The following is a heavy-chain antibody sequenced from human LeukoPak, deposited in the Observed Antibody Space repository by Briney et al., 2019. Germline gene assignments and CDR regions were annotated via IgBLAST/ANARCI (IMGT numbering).Heavy chain of an antibody. V-gene: IGHV2-5*02. CDR1: GFSLSTSGVG. J-gene: IGHJ5*02. CDR3: AHVPRDYDFWSGYFPRNWFDP. D-gene: IGHD3-3*01. Sequence: SGPTLVKPTQTLTLTCTFSGFSLSTSGVGVGWIRQPPGKALEWLALIYWDDDKRYSPSLKSRLTITKDTSKNQVVLTMTNMDPVDTATYYCAHVPRDYDFWSGYFPRNWFDPWGQGTLVTVSS. CDR2: IYWDDDK.